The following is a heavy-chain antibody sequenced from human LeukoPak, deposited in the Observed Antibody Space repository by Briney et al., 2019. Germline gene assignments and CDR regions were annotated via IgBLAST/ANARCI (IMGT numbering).Heavy chain of an antibody. V-gene: IGHV4-38-2*02. CDR3: AREVDLGELSAYFDY. D-gene: IGHD3-16*02. CDR2: IYHSGST. CDR1: GYSISSGYH. Sequence: SETLSLTCTVSGYSISSGYHWGWIRPPPGKGLEWIGSIYHSGSTYYNPSLKSRVTISVDTSKNQFSLKLSSVTAADTAVYYCAREVDLGELSAYFDYWGQGTLVTVSS. J-gene: IGHJ4*02.